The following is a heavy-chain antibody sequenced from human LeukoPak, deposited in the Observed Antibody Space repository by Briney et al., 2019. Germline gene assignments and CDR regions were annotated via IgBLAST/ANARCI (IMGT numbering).Heavy chain of an antibody. V-gene: IGHV4-59*02. Sequence: SETLSLTCTVSGGSVSSYYWSWIRQPPGKGLEWIGYIYYSGSTNYNPSLKSRVTISVDTSKNQFSLKLSSVTAADTAVYYCARAKATVTRAFDIWGQGTMVTVSS. CDR1: GGSVSSYY. J-gene: IGHJ3*02. D-gene: IGHD4-17*01. CDR2: IYYSGST. CDR3: ARAKATVTRAFDI.